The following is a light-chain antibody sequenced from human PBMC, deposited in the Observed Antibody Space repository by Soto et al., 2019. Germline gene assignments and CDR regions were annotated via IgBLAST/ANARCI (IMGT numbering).Light chain of an antibody. J-gene: IGLJ1*01. CDR1: SSDVGGYNY. CDR3: SSYPSSNTYV. V-gene: IGLV2-14*01. CDR2: EVS. Sequence: QSALTQTASVSGSPGQSITISCTGTSSDVGGYNYVSWYHQHPANAPNLMIYEVSNRPSGVSKRFSGSKSGNTGSLTISGLQAEDEADYYCSSYPSSNTYVFGTGTKVTVL.